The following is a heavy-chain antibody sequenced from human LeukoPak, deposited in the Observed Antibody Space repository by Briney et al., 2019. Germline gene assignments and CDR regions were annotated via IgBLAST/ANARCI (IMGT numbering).Heavy chain of an antibody. V-gene: IGHV4-31*03. Sequence: TLSLTCTVSGGSISSGGYYWSWIRQHPGKGLEWIGYIYYSGSTYYNPSLKSRVTISVDTSKNQFSLKLSSVTAADTAVYYCASGERDIVVVPAARDYYYYYYMDVWGKGTTVTVSS. CDR3: ASGERDIVVVPAARDYYYYYYMDV. D-gene: IGHD2-2*01. CDR1: GGSISSGGYY. J-gene: IGHJ6*03. CDR2: IYYSGST.